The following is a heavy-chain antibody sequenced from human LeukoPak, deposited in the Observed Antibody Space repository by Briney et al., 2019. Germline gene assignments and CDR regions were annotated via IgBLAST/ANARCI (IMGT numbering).Heavy chain of an antibody. D-gene: IGHD2-2*01. CDR3: ARHPDIVVVPAASGWYFDL. J-gene: IGHJ2*01. Sequence: SETLSLTCTVSGGSISSYYWSWIRQPPGKGLEWIGYIYYSGSTNYNPSLKSRVTISVDTSKNQFSLKLSSVTAADTAVYYCARHPDIVVVPAASGWYFDLWGRGTLVTVSS. CDR1: GGSISSYY. CDR2: IYYSGST. V-gene: IGHV4-59*08.